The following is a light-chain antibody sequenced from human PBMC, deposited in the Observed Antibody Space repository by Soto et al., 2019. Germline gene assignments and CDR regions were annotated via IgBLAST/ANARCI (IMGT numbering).Light chain of an antibody. CDR1: SSNIGAGYD. J-gene: IGLJ2*01. V-gene: IGLV1-40*01. CDR2: GNS. Sequence: SVLTQPPSVSGAPGQRVTISCTGSSSNIGAGYDVHWYQQLPGTAPKLLIYGNSNRPSGVPDRFSGSKSGTSASLAITGLQAEDEADYYCQSYDSYVVFGGGTQLTVL. CDR3: QSYDSYVV.